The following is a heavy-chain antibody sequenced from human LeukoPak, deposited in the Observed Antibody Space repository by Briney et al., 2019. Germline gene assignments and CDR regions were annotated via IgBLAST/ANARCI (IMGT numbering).Heavy chain of an antibody. V-gene: IGHV3-23*01. D-gene: IGHD1-14*01. Sequence: PGGSLRLSCVATGLRFSSFAMSWVRQGPARGLEWVSSIRGNGETFYGDSVKGRFTLYSDSSTNTVYFQLNNLRVEDTAIYYCARASWVSTTDAVRWGQGTLVTVSS. CDR1: GLRFSSFA. CDR3: ARASWVSTTDAVR. J-gene: IGHJ4*02. CDR2: IRGNGET.